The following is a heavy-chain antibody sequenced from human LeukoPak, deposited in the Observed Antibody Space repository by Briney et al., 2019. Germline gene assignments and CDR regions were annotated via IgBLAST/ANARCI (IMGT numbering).Heavy chain of an antibody. CDR3: AAAPLGWYDLGAFDI. CDR1: GFTFTSSA. Sequence: SVTVSCKASGFTFTSSAMQWVRQARGQRLEWIGWIVVGSGNTNYAQKFQERVIITRDMSTSTAYMELSSLRSEDTAVYYCAAAPLGWYDLGAFDIWGQGTMVTVSS. V-gene: IGHV1-58*02. CDR2: IVVGSGNT. D-gene: IGHD2-15*01. J-gene: IGHJ3*02.